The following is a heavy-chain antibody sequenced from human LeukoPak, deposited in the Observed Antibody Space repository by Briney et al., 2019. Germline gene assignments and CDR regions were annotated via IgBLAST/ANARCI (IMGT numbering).Heavy chain of an antibody. Sequence: GGSLRLSCEASGFTFSSYSMNWVRQAPGKGLEWVSSISSRSSYIYNADSVKGRFTISRDNAKNSLYLQMNSLRAEDTAVYYCARDLGSGRLIYGMDVWGQGTTVTVSS. D-gene: IGHD6-19*01. CDR2: ISSRSSYI. J-gene: IGHJ6*02. CDR3: ARDLGSGRLIYGMDV. V-gene: IGHV3-21*01. CDR1: GFTFSSYS.